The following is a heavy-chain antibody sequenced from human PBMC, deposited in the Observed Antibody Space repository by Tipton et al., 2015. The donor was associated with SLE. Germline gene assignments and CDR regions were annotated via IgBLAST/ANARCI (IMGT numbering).Heavy chain of an antibody. CDR3: AKEIGITGTTAY. CDR2: ISGSGGST. J-gene: IGHJ4*02. V-gene: IGHV3-23*01. D-gene: IGHD1-7*01. CDR1: GFTFSNAW. Sequence: SLRLSCAASGFTFSNAWMSWVRQAPGKGLEWVSAISGSGGSTYYADSVKGRFTISRDNSKNTLYLQMNSLRAEDTAVYYCAKEIGITGTTAYWGQGTLVTVSS.